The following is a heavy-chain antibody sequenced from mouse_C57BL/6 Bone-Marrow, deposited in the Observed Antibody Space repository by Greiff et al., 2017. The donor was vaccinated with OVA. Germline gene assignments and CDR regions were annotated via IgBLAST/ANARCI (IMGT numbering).Heavy chain of an antibody. D-gene: IGHD6-5*01. CDR3: VRERAYVTYAHYFDY. CDR2: IRSKSSNYAT. CDR1: GFTFNTYA. Sequence: EVKLMESGGGLVQPKGSLKLSCAASGFTFNTYAMHWVRQAPGKGLEWVARIRSKSSNYATYYADSVKDRFTISRDDSQSMLYLQMNNLKNEDTAIFYCVRERAYVTYAHYFDYWGQGTTLTVSS. J-gene: IGHJ2*01. V-gene: IGHV10-3*01.